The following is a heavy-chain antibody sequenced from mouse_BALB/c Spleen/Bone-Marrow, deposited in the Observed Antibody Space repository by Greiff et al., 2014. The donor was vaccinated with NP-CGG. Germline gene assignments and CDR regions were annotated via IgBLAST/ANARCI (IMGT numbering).Heavy chain of an antibody. J-gene: IGHJ4*01. CDR3: AGAFYYAMDY. CDR1: GFNIKDTY. V-gene: IGHV14-3*02. Sequence: VQLQQSGAELVKPGASVKLSCTASGFNIKDTYMHWVKQRPEQGLEWIGRIDPANGNTKYDPKFQGKATITADTSSNTAYLQLSRLTSEDTAVYYCAGAFYYAMDYWGQGTSVTVSS. CDR2: IDPANGNT.